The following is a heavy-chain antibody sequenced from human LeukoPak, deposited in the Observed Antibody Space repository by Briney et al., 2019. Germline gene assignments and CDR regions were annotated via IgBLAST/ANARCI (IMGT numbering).Heavy chain of an antibody. V-gene: IGHV3-53*01. CDR1: GFNVSSIH. CDR2: TYSGGST. CDR3: ARVSAGGPI. J-gene: IGHJ3*02. D-gene: IGHD1-26*01. Sequence: GGSLRLSCAPSGFNVSSIHMNWVRQAPGKGLEWVSVTYSGGSTYYADSVKGRFTISRDNSKNTMYLQMKSLRAEDTAVYNCARVSAGGPIWGQGTMVTVSS.